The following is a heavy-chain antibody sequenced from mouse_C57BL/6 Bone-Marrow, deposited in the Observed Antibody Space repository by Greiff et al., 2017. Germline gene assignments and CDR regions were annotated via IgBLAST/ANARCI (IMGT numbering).Heavy chain of an antibody. Sequence: VQLQQSGAELVRPGASVKLSCTASGFNIKDDYIHWVKQRPEQGLEWIGWIDPEIGDTEYASKFQGKATITSATSSNTAYLQLSRLTSEDTAVYYCSSFDGNYFDFWGQGTPLTVAS. J-gene: IGHJ2*01. CDR1: GFNIKDDY. CDR2: IDPEIGDT. D-gene: IGHD2-3*01. CDR3: SSFDGNYFDF. V-gene: IGHV14-4*01.